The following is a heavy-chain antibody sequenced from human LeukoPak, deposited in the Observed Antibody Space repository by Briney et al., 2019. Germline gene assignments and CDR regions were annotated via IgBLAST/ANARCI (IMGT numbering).Heavy chain of an antibody. J-gene: IGHJ4*02. CDR2: INAGNGNT. Sequence: AASVKVSCKASGYTVTSYAMHWVRQAPGQRLGWMGWINAGNGNTKYSQKFQGRVTITRDTSASTAYMELSSLRSEDTAVYYCAMSSSSWPFDYWGQGTLVTVSS. CDR1: GYTVTSYA. V-gene: IGHV1-3*01. CDR3: AMSSSSWPFDY. D-gene: IGHD6-13*01.